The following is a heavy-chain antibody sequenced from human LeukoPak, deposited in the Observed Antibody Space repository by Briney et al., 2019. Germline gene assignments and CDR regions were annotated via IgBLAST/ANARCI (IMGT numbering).Heavy chain of an antibody. V-gene: IGHV4-59*01. CDR2: IYYSGST. J-gene: IGHJ4*02. D-gene: IGHD2-15*01. Sequence: SETLSLTCTVSGGSLSSYYWSWIRQPPGQGLEGMGYIYYSGSTNYNPTLKSRVTISVDTSKNQFSLKLSSVTAADTAVYYCARDSCSGGSCYSNYWGQGTLVTVSS. CDR3: ARDSCSGGSCYSNY. CDR1: GGSLSSYY.